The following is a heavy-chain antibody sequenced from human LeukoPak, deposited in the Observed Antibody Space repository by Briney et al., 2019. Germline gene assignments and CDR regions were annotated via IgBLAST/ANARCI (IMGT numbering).Heavy chain of an antibody. J-gene: IGHJ4*02. Sequence: PGGSLRLSCAASGFTFSSYAMHWVRQAPGKGLEWVAVISYDGSNKYYADSVKGRFTISGDNSKNTLYLQMNSLRAEDTAVYYCARDRATVVTPELCFDYWGQGTLVTVSS. V-gene: IGHV3-30-3*01. CDR1: GFTFSSYA. CDR2: ISYDGSNK. CDR3: ARDRATVVTPELCFDY. D-gene: IGHD4-23*01.